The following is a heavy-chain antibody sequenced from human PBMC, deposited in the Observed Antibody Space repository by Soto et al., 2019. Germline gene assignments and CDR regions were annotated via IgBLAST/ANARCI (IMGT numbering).Heavy chain of an antibody. CDR1: GFSLSTTGVG. J-gene: IGHJ4*02. D-gene: IGHD3-16*01. Sequence: KSGPTLVNPTQTLTLTCTFSGFSLSTTGVGVSWIRQPPGKALEWLALIYWHDDKRYSPSLKSRLTITKDTSKNQVVLTMTNMDPVDTATYYCAHRGGATVGLYYFDYCGQGALVTISP. CDR3: AHRGGATVGLYYFDY. CDR2: IYWHDDK. V-gene: IGHV2-5*01.